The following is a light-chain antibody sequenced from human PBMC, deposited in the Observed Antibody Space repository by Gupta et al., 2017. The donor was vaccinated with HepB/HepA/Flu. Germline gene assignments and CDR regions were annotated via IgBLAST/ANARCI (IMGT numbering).Light chain of an antibody. Sequence: DIQMTQSPSSLSASVGDRVTITCRASQSISSYLNWYQQKPGKAPKLLIYAASRLQSGVPSRFSGSGSGTDFTLTISRLQPEDFATYYCQQCDSTPFTFGPGTKVDIK. J-gene: IGKJ3*01. V-gene: IGKV1-39*01. CDR3: QQCDSTPFT. CDR1: QSISSY. CDR2: AAS.